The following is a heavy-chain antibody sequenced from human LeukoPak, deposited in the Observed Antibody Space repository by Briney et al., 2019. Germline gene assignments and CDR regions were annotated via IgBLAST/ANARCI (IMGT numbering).Heavy chain of an antibody. CDR3: ARDIRDYYYYYYMDV. V-gene: IGHV1-69*05. Sequence: SVKVSCKASGGTFSSYAISWVRQAPGQGLEWMGGIIPIFGTANYAQKFQGRVTITTDESTSTAYMELSSLRSEDTAVYYCARDIRDYYYYYYMDVWGKGTTVTVSS. J-gene: IGHJ6*03. D-gene: IGHD2-21*01. CDR2: IIPIFGTA. CDR1: GGTFSSYA.